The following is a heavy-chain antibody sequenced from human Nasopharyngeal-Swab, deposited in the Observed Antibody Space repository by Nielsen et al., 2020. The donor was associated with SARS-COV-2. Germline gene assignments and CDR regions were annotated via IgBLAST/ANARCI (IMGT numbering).Heavy chain of an antibody. CDR1: GFTFSSYA. V-gene: IGHV3-74*01. Sequence: GESLKISCAASGFTFSSYAMSWVRQAPGKGLVWVSRINSDGSSTSYADSVKGRFTISRDNAKNTLYLQMNSLRAEDTAVYYCASGMVLEWLPTYWYFDLWGRGTLVTVSS. CDR3: ASGMVLEWLPTYWYFDL. J-gene: IGHJ2*01. CDR2: INSDGSST. D-gene: IGHD3-3*01.